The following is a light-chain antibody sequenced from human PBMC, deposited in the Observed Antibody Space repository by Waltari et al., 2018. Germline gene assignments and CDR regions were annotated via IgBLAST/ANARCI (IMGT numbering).Light chain of an antibody. CDR1: SNDVGGYNY. Sequence: QSALTQPASVSGSPGQSITISCTGTSNDVGGYNYVSWYQQHPGKAPNLIIYDVSKRPSGVSKRFSGSKSGNTASLTISGLQAEDEGNYYCSSYTSSTLVVFGGGTNLTVL. V-gene: IGLV2-14*03. CDR3: SSYTSSTLVV. J-gene: IGLJ2*01. CDR2: DVS.